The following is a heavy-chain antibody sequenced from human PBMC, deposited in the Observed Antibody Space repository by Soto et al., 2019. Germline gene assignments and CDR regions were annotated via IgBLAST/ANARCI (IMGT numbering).Heavy chain of an antibody. J-gene: IGHJ6*03. Sequence: SVKVSCKASGGTFSSYTISWVRQAPGQGLEWMGRIIPILGIANYAQKFQGRVTITADKSTSTAYMELSSLRSEDTAVYYCARVPAKGYCSSTSCFNMGVWGKGTTVTVSS. V-gene: IGHV1-69*02. CDR1: GGTFSSYT. D-gene: IGHD2-2*01. CDR3: ARVPAKGYCSSTSCFNMGV. CDR2: IIPILGIA.